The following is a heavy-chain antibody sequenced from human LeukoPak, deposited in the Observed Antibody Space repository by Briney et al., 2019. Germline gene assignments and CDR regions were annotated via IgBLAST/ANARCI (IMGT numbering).Heavy chain of an antibody. CDR2: INSDGSAT. CDR1: GFTFSSYW. J-gene: IGHJ5*02. CDR3: ERDYGA. V-gene: IGHV3-74*03. D-gene: IGHD4/OR15-4a*01. Sequence: GGSLRLSCAASGFTFSSYWMHWVRQAPGKGLVWVSRINSDGSATTYADFVKGRFTISRDNAENTLYLQMNSLRVDDTAMYYCERDYGAWGQGTLVTVSP.